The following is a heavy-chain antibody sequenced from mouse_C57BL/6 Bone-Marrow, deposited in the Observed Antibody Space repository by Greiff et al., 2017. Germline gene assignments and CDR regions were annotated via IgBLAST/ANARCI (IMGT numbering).Heavy chain of an antibody. CDR2: FHPSNDDT. V-gene: IGHV1-47*01. J-gene: IGHJ2*01. Sequence: VQLQQSGAELVKPGASVKMSCKASGYTFTTYPIEWMKQNPGQSLEWIGNFHPSNDDTKYNEKFKGKATLTVEKSSHTVYLQLSRLTSDDSSVDYCARSSTFCYYFDYWGQGTTLTVSS. D-gene: IGHD5-1*01. CDR3: ARSSTFCYYFDY. CDR1: GYTFTTYP.